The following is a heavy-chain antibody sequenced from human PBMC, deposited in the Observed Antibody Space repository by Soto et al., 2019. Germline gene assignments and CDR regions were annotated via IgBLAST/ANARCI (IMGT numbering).Heavy chain of an antibody. CDR3: AKDKGSSWYEIYY. V-gene: IGHV3-23*01. CDR1: GFTFSNYA. CDR2: ISGSGGST. D-gene: IGHD6-13*01. Sequence: EVQLLESGGGLVQPGGSLRPSCAASGFTFSNYAVTWVRQAPGKGLEWVSTISGSGGSTYYADSVKGRFTISRDNCKNTLYQQMNSLRAEDTAVYYCAKDKGSSWYEIYYWGQGTLVTVSS. J-gene: IGHJ4*02.